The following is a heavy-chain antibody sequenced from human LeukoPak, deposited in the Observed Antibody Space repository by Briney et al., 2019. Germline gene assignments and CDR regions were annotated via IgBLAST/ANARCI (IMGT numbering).Heavy chain of an antibody. Sequence: SETLSLTCAVYGGSFSDYYWGWIRQPPGKGLEWIGEINPSGSTNYSPSLKGRVTISVDTSKNQFSLKLSSVAAADTAVYFCVRVGYSYVINDWSRTGLGAYPAKYYYHMDVWDKGTTVTVSS. CDR2: INPSGST. CDR1: GGSFSDYY. CDR3: VRVGYSYVINDWSRTGLGAYPAKYYYHMDV. D-gene: IGHD5-18*01. V-gene: IGHV4-34*01. J-gene: IGHJ6*03.